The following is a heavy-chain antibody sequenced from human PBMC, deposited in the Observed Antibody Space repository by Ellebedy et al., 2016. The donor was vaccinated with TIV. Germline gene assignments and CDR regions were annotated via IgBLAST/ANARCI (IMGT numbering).Heavy chain of an antibody. J-gene: IGHJ5*02. CDR1: GGSISSSRYY. V-gene: IGHV4-39*01. CDR2: INDSGRT. CDR3: ARVRYYGSGTVLYNWFDP. Sequence: MPSETLSLTCTVSGGSISSSRYYWGWVRQPPGTSLEWIGNINDSGRTYYNPSLKSRVTIAVDTSKNQFSRMLSSVTAADTSIYYCARVRYYGSGTVLYNWFDPWGQGTLVTVSS. D-gene: IGHD3-10*01.